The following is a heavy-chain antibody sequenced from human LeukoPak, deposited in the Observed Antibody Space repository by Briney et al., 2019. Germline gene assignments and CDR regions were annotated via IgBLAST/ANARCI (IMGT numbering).Heavy chain of an antibody. CDR3: ARENIVVVTAIRDAFDI. V-gene: IGHV3-48*03. Sequence: GGSLRLSCAASGFTLSSYEMNWVRQAPGKGLEWVSYISSSGTTIYYADSVKGRFTISRDNAKNSLCLQMNSLRDEDTAVYYCARENIVVVTAIRDAFDIWGQGTMVTVSS. CDR1: GFTLSSYE. J-gene: IGHJ3*02. D-gene: IGHD2-21*02. CDR2: ISSSGTTI.